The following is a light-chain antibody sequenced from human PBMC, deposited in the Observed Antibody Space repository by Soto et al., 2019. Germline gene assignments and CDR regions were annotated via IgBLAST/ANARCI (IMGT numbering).Light chain of an antibody. CDR1: GSDVGRYNY. Sequence: QSALTQPASVSGSPGQSITISCTGTGSDVGRYNYVSWYQQYPGKAPKLTIYDVSNRPLGVSNRFSGSKSSNTVSLTISGPQAEDEAEYCCCSTTSSSPYVFGTGTKVTVL. J-gene: IGLJ1*01. CDR3: CSTTSSSPYV. CDR2: DVS. V-gene: IGLV2-14*01.